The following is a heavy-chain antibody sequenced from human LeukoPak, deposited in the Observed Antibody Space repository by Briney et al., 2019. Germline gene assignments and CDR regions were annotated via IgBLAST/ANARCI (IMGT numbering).Heavy chain of an antibody. D-gene: IGHD5-18*01. J-gene: IGHJ4*02. CDR2: ISYDGSNK. CDR3: ARKRIQLWSPPDY. Sequence: GGSLRLSCAASGFTFSSYAMHWVRQAPGKGLEWVAVISYDGSNKYYADSVKGRFTISRDNSKNTLYLQMNSLRAEDTAVYYCARKRIQLWSPPDYWGQGTLVTVSS. V-gene: IGHV3-30*04. CDR1: GFTFSSYA.